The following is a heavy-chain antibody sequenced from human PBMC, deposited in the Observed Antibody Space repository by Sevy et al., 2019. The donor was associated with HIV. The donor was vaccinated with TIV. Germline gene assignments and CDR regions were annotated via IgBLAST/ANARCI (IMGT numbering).Heavy chain of an antibody. D-gene: IGHD6-13*01. Sequence: SETLSLTCTVSGGSISSSSYYWGWIRQPPGKGLEWIGSIYYSGSTYYNPSLKSRVTISVDTSKNQFSLKLSSVTAADAAVNDCAREWDPIAAAGDDYGMDVWGQGTTVTVSS. CDR1: GGSISSSSYY. J-gene: IGHJ6*02. V-gene: IGHV4-39*02. CDR2: IYYSGST. CDR3: AREWDPIAAAGDDYGMDV.